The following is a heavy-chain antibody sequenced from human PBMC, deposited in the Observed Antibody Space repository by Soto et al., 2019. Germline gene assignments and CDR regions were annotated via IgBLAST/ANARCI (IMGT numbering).Heavy chain of an antibody. J-gene: IGHJ4*02. CDR3: ARESEDLTSNFDY. V-gene: IGHV3-21*06. Sequence: PGGSLRLSCAASGFTFTRYSMHWVRQAPVKGLEWVSSISSTTNYIYYGDSMKGRFTISRDNAKNSLYLEMNSLRAEDTAVYYCARESEDLTSNFDYWGQGTLVTVSS. CDR1: GFTFTRYS. CDR2: ISSTTNYI.